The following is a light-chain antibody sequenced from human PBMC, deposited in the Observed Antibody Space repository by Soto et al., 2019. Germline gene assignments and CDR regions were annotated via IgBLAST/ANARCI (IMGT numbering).Light chain of an antibody. CDR1: SSDLSGYNY. J-gene: IGLJ2*01. CDR3: SSYTSSNTVL. Sequence: QSVLSQPASVSGSPGQSITISCTGTSSDLSGYNYVSWYQHRPGNAPKLLIYGVSDRPSGVSSRFSGSKSGNTASLTISGLQAEDEADYYCSSYTSSNTVLFGGGTKLTVL. V-gene: IGLV2-14*01. CDR2: GVS.